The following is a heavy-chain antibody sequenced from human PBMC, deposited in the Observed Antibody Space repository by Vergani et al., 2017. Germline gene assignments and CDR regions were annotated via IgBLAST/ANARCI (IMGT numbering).Heavy chain of an antibody. Sequence: EVQLVESGGRVVRPGGSLRLSCIASGFKFDDYGMNWVRHVPGKGLEWVAGVNWNGVGSAYADSVRGLFIISRDNAKNSLFLQMNSLRVDDTALYYCATIDSSGYYPSYNVPDYWGQGTQVTVSS. J-gene: IGHJ4*02. V-gene: IGHV3-20*04. CDR1: GFKFDDYG. CDR2: VNWNGVGS. D-gene: IGHD3-22*01. CDR3: ATIDSSGYYPSYNVPDY.